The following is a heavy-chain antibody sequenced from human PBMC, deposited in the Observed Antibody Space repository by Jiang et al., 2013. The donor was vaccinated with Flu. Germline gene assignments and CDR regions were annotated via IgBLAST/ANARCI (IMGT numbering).Heavy chain of an antibody. J-gene: IGHJ4*02. CDR3: ARDGGSYHYFDY. D-gene: IGHD1-26*01. CDR2: LLQWEH. V-gene: IGHV4-61*01. CDR1: SGSVSSGSYY. Sequence: KPSETLSLTCTVSSGSVSSGSYYWELDPAAPREGTGVDWVYLLQWEHQLQPSLKSRVTISVDTSKNQFSLKLSSVTAADTAVYYCARDGGSYHYFDYWGQGTLVTVSS.